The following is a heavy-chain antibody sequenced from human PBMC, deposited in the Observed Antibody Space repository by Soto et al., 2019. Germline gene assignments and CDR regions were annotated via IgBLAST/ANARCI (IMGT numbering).Heavy chain of an antibody. V-gene: IGHV1-18*01. CDR1: GYTFTSYG. Sequence: ASVKVSCKASGYTFTSYGISWVRQAPGQGLEWMGWISAYNGNTNYAQKLQGRVTMTTDTSTSTAYMELRSLRSDDTAVYYCARAAKSIRRGYSYGYWGQGTLVTVSS. CDR2: ISAYNGNT. J-gene: IGHJ4*02. CDR3: ARAAKSIRRGYSYGY. D-gene: IGHD5-18*01.